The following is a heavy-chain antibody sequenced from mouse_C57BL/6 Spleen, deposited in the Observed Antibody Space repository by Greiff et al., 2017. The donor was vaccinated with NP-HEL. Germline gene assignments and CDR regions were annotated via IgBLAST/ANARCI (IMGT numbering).Heavy chain of an antibody. J-gene: IGHJ2*01. CDR1: GYTFTSYD. CDR2: IYPRDGST. Sequence: VQLQESGPELVKPGASVKLSCKASGYTFTSYDINWVKQRPGQGLEWIGWIYPRDGSTKYNEKFKGKATLTVDTSSSTAYMELHSLTSEDSAVYFCETAQATRYFDYWGQGTTLTVSS. CDR3: ETAQATRYFDY. V-gene: IGHV1-85*01. D-gene: IGHD3-2*02.